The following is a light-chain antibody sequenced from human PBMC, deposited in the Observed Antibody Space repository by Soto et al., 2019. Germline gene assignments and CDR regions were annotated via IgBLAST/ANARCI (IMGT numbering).Light chain of an antibody. J-gene: IGKJ5*01. Sequence: EVVLTQSPATLSLSPGERATLSCRASQSVSSYLAWYQQKPGQAPRLLIYDASNRATGIPARFSGSGSGTDFTLTISSLEPEDFAVYYCQQRSNWPPPITFGQGTRWRL. CDR3: QQRSNWPPPIT. CDR2: DAS. V-gene: IGKV3-11*01. CDR1: QSVSSY.